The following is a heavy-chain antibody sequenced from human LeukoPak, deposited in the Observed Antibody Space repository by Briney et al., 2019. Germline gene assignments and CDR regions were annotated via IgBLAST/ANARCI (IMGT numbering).Heavy chain of an antibody. Sequence: SETLSLICTVSDDSISTYYWSWIRQPPGKGLEWIGYIYYSGSTNCNPSLKSRVTISVDTSKNQFSLKLSSVTAADTAVYYCAGGWIQPGAFDIWGQGTMVTVSS. D-gene: IGHD5-18*01. V-gene: IGHV4-59*01. CDR1: DDSISTYY. CDR3: AGGWIQPGAFDI. CDR2: IYYSGST. J-gene: IGHJ3*02.